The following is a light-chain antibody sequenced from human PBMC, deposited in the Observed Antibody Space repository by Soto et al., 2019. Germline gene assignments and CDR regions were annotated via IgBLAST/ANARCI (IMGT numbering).Light chain of an antibody. J-gene: IGKJ1*01. V-gene: IGKV3-15*01. CDR1: QSVSSN. CDR3: QQYNNWPRT. Sequence: EIVMTQSPATLSVSPGERATLSCGASQSVSSNLAWYQHKPGQAPRLLIYGASTRATGIPARFSGSGSGTEFTLTISSLQSEDFAVYYCQQYNNWPRTFGQGTKVEIK. CDR2: GAS.